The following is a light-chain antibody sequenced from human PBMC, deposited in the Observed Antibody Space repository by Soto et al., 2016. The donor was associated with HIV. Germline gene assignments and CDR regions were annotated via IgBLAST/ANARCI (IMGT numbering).Light chain of an antibody. CDR3: QQAYSFPHT. CDR1: ENIESW. V-gene: IGKV1-12*01. Sequence: DIQMTQSPSSMSAYVGGSVTITCRASENIESWLAWYQQKPGGPPKLLIYASSRLIGGVPSRFRGGGSGTEFTLTIEDLQPDDIATYYCQQAYSFPHTFGQGTKLE. CDR2: ASS. J-gene: IGKJ2*01.